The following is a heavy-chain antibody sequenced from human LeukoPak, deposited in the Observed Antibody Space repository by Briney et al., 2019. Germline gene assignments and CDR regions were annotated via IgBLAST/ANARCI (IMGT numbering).Heavy chain of an antibody. Sequence: GGSLRLSCAASGFTFSAYAVRWVRQAPGKGLEWVSAISANGATTYYADSVKGRFTISRDNAKNSLYLQMNSLRAEDTAVYYCARAGYSYADYWGQGTLVTVSS. CDR2: ISANGATT. CDR1: GFTFSAYA. D-gene: IGHD5-18*01. V-gene: IGHV3-23*01. CDR3: ARAGYSYADY. J-gene: IGHJ4*02.